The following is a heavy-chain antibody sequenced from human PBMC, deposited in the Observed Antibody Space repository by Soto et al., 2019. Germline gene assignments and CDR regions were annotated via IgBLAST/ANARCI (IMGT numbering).Heavy chain of an antibody. CDR2: IYPGDSET. CDR1: GYSFTTYW. Sequence: RESLKISCKGSGYSFTTYWIGWVRQMPGRGLEWMGIIYPGDSETRYSPSFQGQVTISADKSISTAYLQWSSLKASDTAMYHCARRGYSYGYLDGGDYWGQGTLVTVSS. CDR3: ARRGYSYGYLDGGDY. V-gene: IGHV5-51*01. J-gene: IGHJ4*02. D-gene: IGHD5-18*01.